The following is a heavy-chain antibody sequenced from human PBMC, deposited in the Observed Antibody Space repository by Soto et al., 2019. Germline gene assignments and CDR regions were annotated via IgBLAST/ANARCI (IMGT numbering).Heavy chain of an antibody. V-gene: IGHV6-1*01. CDR2: TYYRSKWYS. J-gene: IGHJ5*02. Sequence: SQTLSLTCAISGDSVSSTSTAWSWIRQSPSRGLEWLGRTYYRSKWYSDYAVSVKSRITINPDKSQNQFSLRLSSVTAADTAVYYCGAYCSRTHCYDWFDPWGQGTLVTVSS. CDR3: GAYCSRTHCYDWFDP. CDR1: GDSVSSTSTA. D-gene: IGHD2-2*01.